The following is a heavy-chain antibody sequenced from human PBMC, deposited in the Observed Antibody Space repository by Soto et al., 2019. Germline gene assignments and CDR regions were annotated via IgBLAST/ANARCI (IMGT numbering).Heavy chain of an antibody. CDR1: GYTFSGYF. V-gene: IGHV1-2*02. CDR3: AKESSSGWSPFDS. CDR2: INPKSGGT. J-gene: IGHJ4*02. Sequence: QVQLVQSGAEVKKPGASVQVSCKASGYTFSGYFIHWVRQAPRQGLEWMGWINPKSGGTNYAQNFQGRVTLTRDTSITTAYMEVNSLRSDDTALYYCAKESSSGWSPFDSWGQGTLVTVSS. D-gene: IGHD6-19*01.